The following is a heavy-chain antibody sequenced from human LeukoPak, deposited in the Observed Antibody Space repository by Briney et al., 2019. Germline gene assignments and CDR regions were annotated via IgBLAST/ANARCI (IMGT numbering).Heavy chain of an antibody. D-gene: IGHD6-13*01. V-gene: IGHV3-21*01. J-gene: IGHJ5*02. CDR2: ISSSSSYI. CDR1: GFTFRSYS. Sequence: GGSLRLSXAASGFTFRSYSMNWVRQAPGKGLEWVSSISSSSSYIYYADSVKGRFTISGDNAKNSLYLQMNSLRAEDTAVYYCARDKQLVRRPGWFDPWGQGTLVTVSS. CDR3: ARDKQLVRRPGWFDP.